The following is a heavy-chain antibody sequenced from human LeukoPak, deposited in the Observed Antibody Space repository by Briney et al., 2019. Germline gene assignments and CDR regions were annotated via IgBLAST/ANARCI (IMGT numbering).Heavy chain of an antibody. CDR1: GFTFSSSG. J-gene: IGHJ3*02. CDR2: ISGSGGST. D-gene: IGHD6-13*01. CDR3: AKDRRIAAAYSLDAFDI. V-gene: IGHV3-23*01. Sequence: GGSLRLSCAASGFTFSSSGMSWVRQAPGKGLEWVSAISGSGGSTYYADSVKGRFTISRDNSKTTLYLQMNSLRAEDTAVYYCAKDRRIAAAYSLDAFDIWGQGTMVTVSS.